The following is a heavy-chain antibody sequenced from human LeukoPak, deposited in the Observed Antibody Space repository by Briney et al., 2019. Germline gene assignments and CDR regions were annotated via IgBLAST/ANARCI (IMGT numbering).Heavy chain of an antibody. J-gene: IGHJ4*02. Sequence: ASVKVSCKASGYTFTGYYMHWVRQTPGQGLEWMGWINPNSGGTNYAQKFQGRVTMTRDTSISTAYMELSRLRSDDTAVYYCARDRGGLGHSDYWGQGTLVTVSS. V-gene: IGHV1-2*02. CDR2: INPNSGGT. D-gene: IGHD3-10*01. CDR3: ARDRGGLGHSDY. CDR1: GYTFTGYY.